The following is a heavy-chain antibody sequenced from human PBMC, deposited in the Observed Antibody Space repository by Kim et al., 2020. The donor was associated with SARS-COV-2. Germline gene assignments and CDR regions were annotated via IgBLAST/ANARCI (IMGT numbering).Heavy chain of an antibody. J-gene: IGHJ6*02. D-gene: IGHD6-19*01. CDR3: TRDERDSSGWPLAYYYYGMDV. CDR2: IRSKAYGGTT. V-gene: IGHV3-49*04. Sequence: GGSLRLSCTASGFTFGDYAMSWVRQAPGKGLEWVGFIRSKAYGGTTEYAASVKGRFTISRDDSKSIAYLQMNSLKTEDTAVYYCTRDERDSSGWPLAYYYYGMDVWGQGTTVTVSS. CDR1: GFTFGDYA.